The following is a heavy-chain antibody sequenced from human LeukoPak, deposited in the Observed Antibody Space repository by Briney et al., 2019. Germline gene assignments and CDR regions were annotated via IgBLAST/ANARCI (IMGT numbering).Heavy chain of an antibody. D-gene: IGHD4-17*01. CDR1: GYTFTGYY. Sequence: ASVKVSCKASGYTFTGYYMHWVRQAPGQGLEWMGWINPNSGGTNYAQKFQGRVTMTRDTSISTAYMELSRLRSDDTAVYYCALTTVTTGYFQHWGQGTLVTVSS. CDR2: INPNSGGT. J-gene: IGHJ1*01. V-gene: IGHV1-2*02. CDR3: ALTTVTTGYFQH.